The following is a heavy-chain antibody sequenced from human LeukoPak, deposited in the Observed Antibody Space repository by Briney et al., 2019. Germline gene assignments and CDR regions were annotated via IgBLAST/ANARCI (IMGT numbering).Heavy chain of an antibody. J-gene: IGHJ6*03. CDR3: ARGPPRGKYYYMDV. D-gene: IGHD1-1*01. CDR1: GFTFSSFD. V-gene: IGHV3-13*01. Sequence: GGSLRLSCAASGFTFSSFDMHWVRQPTGQGLEWVSTIGTASDTYYPGSVEGRFTLSRDNAKNYLYRQMNSLTAGDTAVYYCARGPPRGKYYYMDVWGKGTTVTVSS. CDR2: IGTASDT.